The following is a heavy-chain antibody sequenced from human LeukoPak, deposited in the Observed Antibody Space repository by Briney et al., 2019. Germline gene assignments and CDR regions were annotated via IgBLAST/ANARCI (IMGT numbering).Heavy chain of an antibody. V-gene: IGHV3-23*01. CDR1: GFTFSSYG. J-gene: IGHJ4*02. Sequence: PGGSLRLSCAASGFTFSSYGMSWVRQAPGKGLEWVSAISGSGGSTYYADSVKGRFTISRDNSKNTLYLQMNSLRAEDTAVYYCAKGSDGSGSYYSAPYDYWGQGTLVTVSS. D-gene: IGHD3-10*01. CDR2: ISGSGGST. CDR3: AKGSDGSGSYYSAPYDY.